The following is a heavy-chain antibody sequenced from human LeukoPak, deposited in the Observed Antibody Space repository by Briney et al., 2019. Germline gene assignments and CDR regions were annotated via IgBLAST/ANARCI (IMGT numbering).Heavy chain of an antibody. CDR2: ISGSGGST. CDR1: GLIFSNYA. CDR3: AKDPEYYDSSGYYSENDY. Sequence: GSLRLSCAASGLIFSNYAMSWVRQAPGKGLEWVSAISGSGGSTYYADSVKGRFTISRDNSKNTLYLQMNSLRAEDTAVYYCAKDPEYYDSSGYYSENDYWGQGTLVTVSS. V-gene: IGHV3-23*01. J-gene: IGHJ4*02. D-gene: IGHD3-22*01.